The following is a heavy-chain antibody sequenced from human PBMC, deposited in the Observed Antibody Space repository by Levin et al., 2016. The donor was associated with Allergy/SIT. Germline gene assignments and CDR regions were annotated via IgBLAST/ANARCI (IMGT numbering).Heavy chain of an antibody. D-gene: IGHD5-18*01. J-gene: IGHJ4*02. CDR1: GFTFASHW. Sequence: PGESLERSSCATSGFTFASHWMHWVRQAPGKGLEWVSRISSDSLRTNYADSVQDRFTISRDNWKSTLYLQMNSLRVEDTAVYYCVGQRGYSYGETYWGQGTLVTVSS. CDR2: ISSDSLRT. V-gene: IGHV3-74*01. CDR3: VGQRGYSYGETY.